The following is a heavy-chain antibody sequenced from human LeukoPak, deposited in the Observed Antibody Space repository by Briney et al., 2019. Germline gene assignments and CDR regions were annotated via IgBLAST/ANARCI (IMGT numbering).Heavy chain of an antibody. CDR2: ISYDGSNK. CDR3: ARGPRQGIVTWYYFDY. Sequence: QPGRSLRLSCAASGFTLSSYAMHWVRQAPGKGLEWVAVISYDGSNKYYADSVKGRFTISRDNSKNTLYLQMNSLRAEDTAVYYCARGPRQGIVTWYYFDYWGQGTLVTVSS. J-gene: IGHJ4*02. D-gene: IGHD3-16*01. CDR1: GFTLSSYA. V-gene: IGHV3-30-3*01.